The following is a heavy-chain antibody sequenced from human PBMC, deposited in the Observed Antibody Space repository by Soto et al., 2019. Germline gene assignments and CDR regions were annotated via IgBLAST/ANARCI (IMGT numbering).Heavy chain of an antibody. CDR2: VSPDGVNT. V-gene: IGHV3-64*01. J-gene: IGHJ4*02. CDR3: ARDDYADYIFTY. CDR1: GFSFSTDT. D-gene: IGHD4-17*01. Sequence: PGGSLRLSCAASGFSFSTDTLHWVRQAPGKGPEYVSSVSPDGVNTYYAKSVKGRFTISRDNSKNTMYLQMGSLRAEDMAVYYCARDDYADYIFTYWGRGTLVTVSS.